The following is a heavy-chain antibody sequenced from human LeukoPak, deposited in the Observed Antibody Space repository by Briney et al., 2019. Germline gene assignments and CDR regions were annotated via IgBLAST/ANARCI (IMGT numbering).Heavy chain of an antibody. CDR1: GGSISSYY. V-gene: IGHV4-59*01. CDR3: ARGDIVATISI. Sequence: SETLSLTCTVSGGSISSYYCSWIRQPPGKGLEWIGYIHYSGSTNYNPSLKSRVTISVDTSKNQFSLKLSSVTAADTAVYYCARGDIVATISIWGQGTLVTVSS. D-gene: IGHD5-12*01. J-gene: IGHJ4*02. CDR2: IHYSGST.